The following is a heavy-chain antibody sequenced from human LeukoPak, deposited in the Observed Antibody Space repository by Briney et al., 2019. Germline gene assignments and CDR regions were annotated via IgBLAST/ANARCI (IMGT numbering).Heavy chain of an antibody. CDR3: AKVLGGSSPAFDY. Sequence: GGSLRLSCAASGFTFDDYAMHWVRQAPGKGLEWVSGISWNSGSIGYADSVRGRFTISRDNAKNSLYLQMNSLRAEDTALYYCAKVLGGSSPAFDYWGQGTLVTVSS. CDR1: GFTFDDYA. J-gene: IGHJ4*02. CDR2: ISWNSGSI. V-gene: IGHV3-9*01. D-gene: IGHD6-6*01.